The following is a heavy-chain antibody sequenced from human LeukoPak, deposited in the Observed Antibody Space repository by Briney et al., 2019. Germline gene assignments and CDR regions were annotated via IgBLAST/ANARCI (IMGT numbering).Heavy chain of an antibody. J-gene: IGHJ3*02. CDR3: ARHYYGSGSYYPTYDI. Sequence: GESLKISCKGSGYSFTSYRIGWVRQMPGKGLEWMGIIYPGDSDTRYSPSFQGQVTISADKSISTAYLQWSSLKASDTAMYYCARHYYGSGSYYPTYDIWGQGTMVTVSS. D-gene: IGHD3-10*01. V-gene: IGHV5-51*01. CDR2: IYPGDSDT. CDR1: GYSFTSYR.